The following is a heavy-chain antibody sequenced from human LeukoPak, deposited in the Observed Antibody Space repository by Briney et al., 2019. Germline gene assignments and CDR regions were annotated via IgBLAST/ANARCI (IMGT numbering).Heavy chain of an antibody. J-gene: IGHJ3*02. D-gene: IGHD3-16*01. CDR3: AKDRRRFRVDVLQDAFDI. V-gene: IGHV3-7*01. Sequence: QSGGSLRLSCAASGFTFSSYWMSWVRQAPGKGLEWVANIKQDGSEKYYVDSVKGRFTISRDNAKNSLYLQMNSLRAEDTAVYYCAKDRRRFRVDVLQDAFDIWGQGTMVTVSS. CDR1: GFTFSSYW. CDR2: IKQDGSEK.